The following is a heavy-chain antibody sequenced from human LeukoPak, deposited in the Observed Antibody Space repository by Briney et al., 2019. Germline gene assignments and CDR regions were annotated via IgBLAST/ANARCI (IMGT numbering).Heavy chain of an antibody. D-gene: IGHD6-13*01. CDR2: IRYDGSNK. CDR1: GFSFNNFG. J-gene: IGHJ4*02. V-gene: IGHV3-30*02. CDR3: AKGLAAAGTTFDY. Sequence: PGRSLRLSCAASGFSFNNFGMHWVRQAPGKGLEWVAFIRYDGSNKYYADSVKGRFTISRDNSKNTLYLQMNSLRAEDTAVYYCAKGLAAAGTTFDYWGQGTLVTVSS.